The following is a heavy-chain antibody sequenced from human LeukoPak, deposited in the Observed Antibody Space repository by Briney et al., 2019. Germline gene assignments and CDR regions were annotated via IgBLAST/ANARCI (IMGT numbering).Heavy chain of an antibody. CDR1: GGSISSSSYY. V-gene: IGHV4-39*02. CDR2: IYYSGST. Sequence: PSETLSLTCTVSGGSISSSSYYWGWIRQPPGKGLEWIGSIYYSGSTYYNPSLKSRVTISVDTSKNQFSLKLSSVTAADTAVYYCARDSGYYDSRGNYFAFRSSSQAGMDVWGQGTTVTVSS. D-gene: IGHD3-22*01. CDR3: ARDSGYYDSRGNYFAFRSSSQAGMDV. J-gene: IGHJ6*02.